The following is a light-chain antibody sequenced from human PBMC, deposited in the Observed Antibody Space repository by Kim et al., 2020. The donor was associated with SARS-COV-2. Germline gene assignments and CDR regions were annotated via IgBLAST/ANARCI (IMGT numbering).Light chain of an antibody. Sequence: QSALTQPASVSGSPGQSITISCTGTNSDIGAYDYVSWCQQHPGKAPKLMIYDVSQRPSGVSNRFSGSKSGNTASLTISGLQAADEADYYCSSYSASGSYVFGTGTKVTVL. CDR2: DVS. J-gene: IGLJ1*01. V-gene: IGLV2-14*01. CDR1: NSDIGAYDY. CDR3: SSYSASGSYV.